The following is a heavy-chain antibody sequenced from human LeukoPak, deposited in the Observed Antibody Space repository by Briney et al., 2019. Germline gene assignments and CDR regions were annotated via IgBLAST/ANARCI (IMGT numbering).Heavy chain of an antibody. V-gene: IGHV3-7*01. CDR3: SGRDSSRSPRAY. CDR2: INPDGNEK. Sequence: GGSLRLSCAASGLTFTDFWMNWVRLAPGRGLEWLANINPDGNEKYHVDSVKGRFAMSRDNAKNEVYLEMNSLRAEDTGVYYCSGRDSSRSPRAYWGQGTLVSVSS. D-gene: IGHD6-13*01. CDR1: GLTFTDFW. J-gene: IGHJ4*02.